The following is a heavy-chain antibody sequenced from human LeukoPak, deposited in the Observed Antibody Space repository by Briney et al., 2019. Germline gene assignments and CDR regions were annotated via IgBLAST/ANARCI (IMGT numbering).Heavy chain of an antibody. Sequence: SQTLSLTCTVSGGSISSGTYYWNWIRQPAGTGLEWIGRILTSGSTNYNPSLKSRLTISIDTSKNQFSLDLKSVTAADTAIYYCAKATGLGWFDPWGQGTLVTVSS. V-gene: IGHV4-61*02. CDR1: GGSISSGTYY. J-gene: IGHJ5*02. CDR2: ILTSGST. D-gene: IGHD3-10*01. CDR3: AKATGLGWFDP.